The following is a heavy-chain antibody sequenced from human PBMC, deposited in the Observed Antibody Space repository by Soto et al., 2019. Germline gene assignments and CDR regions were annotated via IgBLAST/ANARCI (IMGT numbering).Heavy chain of an antibody. D-gene: IGHD3-22*01. J-gene: IGHJ4*02. CDR3: AKGSTKNYYDEGGDYFDY. CDR2: ISYDGSNK. Sequence: QVQLVESGGGVVQPGRSLRLSCAASGFTFSSYGMHWVRQAPGKGLEWVAVISYDGSNKYYADSVKGRFTISRDNSKNTLYLQMNSLRAEDTAVYYCAKGSTKNYYDEGGDYFDYWGQGTLVTVSS. CDR1: GFTFSSYG. V-gene: IGHV3-30*18.